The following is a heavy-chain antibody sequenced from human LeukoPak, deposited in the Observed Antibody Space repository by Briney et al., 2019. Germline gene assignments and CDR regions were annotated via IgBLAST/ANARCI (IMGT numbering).Heavy chain of an antibody. Sequence: PETLSLTCTVSGGSISSYYWSWIRQPPGKGLEWIGYIYYSGSTNYNPSLKSRVTISVDTSKNQFSLKLSSVTAADTAVYYCARLDCSGGSCQPFDYWGQGTLVTVSS. V-gene: IGHV4-59*08. CDR1: GGSISSYY. J-gene: IGHJ4*02. D-gene: IGHD2-15*01. CDR3: ARLDCSGGSCQPFDY. CDR2: IYYSGST.